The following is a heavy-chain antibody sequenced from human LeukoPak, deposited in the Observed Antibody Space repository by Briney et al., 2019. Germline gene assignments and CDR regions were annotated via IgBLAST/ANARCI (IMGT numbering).Heavy chain of an antibody. CDR1: GGSFSGYY. J-gene: IGHJ4*02. CDR2: INHSGST. CDR3: ASMSRRGYSGPRPDY. D-gene: IGHD5-12*01. Sequence: PSETPSLTCAVYGGSFSGYYWSWIRQPPGKGLEWIGEINHSGSTNYNPSLKSRVTISVDTSKNQFSLKLSSVTAADTAVYYCASMSRRGYSGPRPDYWGQGTLVTVSS. V-gene: IGHV4-34*01.